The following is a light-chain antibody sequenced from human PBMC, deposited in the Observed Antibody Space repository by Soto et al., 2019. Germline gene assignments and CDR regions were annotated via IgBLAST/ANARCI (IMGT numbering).Light chain of an antibody. CDR1: QSVSSY. CDR3: QQRSTWWT. Sequence: EIVLTQSPATLSLSPGERATLSCRASQSVSSYLAWYQQKPGQAPRLLIYDASNRATGITARFSGSGSGTDFTLTISSLEPEDFAVYYCQQRSTWWTFGQGTKVEIK. V-gene: IGKV3-11*01. J-gene: IGKJ1*01. CDR2: DAS.